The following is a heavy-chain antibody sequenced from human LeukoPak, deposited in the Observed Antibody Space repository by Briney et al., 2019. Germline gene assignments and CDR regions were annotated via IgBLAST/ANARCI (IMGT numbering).Heavy chain of an antibody. Sequence: LLGGSLRLSCAASGFTFSGYGMHWVRPAPGKGLEWVAVIWYDGSNDDYADSVRGRFTISRDNSKSTLYLQMNSLRAEDTAIYYCARSIPRYDGSAYYPDYWGQGTLVTVSS. D-gene: IGHD3-22*01. CDR2: IWYDGSND. CDR3: ARSIPRYDGSAYYPDY. J-gene: IGHJ4*02. V-gene: IGHV3-33*01. CDR1: GFTFSGYG.